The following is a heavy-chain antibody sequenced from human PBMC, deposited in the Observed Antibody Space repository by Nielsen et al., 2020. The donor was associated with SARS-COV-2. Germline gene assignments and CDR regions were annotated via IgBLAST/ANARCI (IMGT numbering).Heavy chain of an antibody. J-gene: IGHJ6*02. CDR3: AKVIWPAATNPFDGKDV. CDR2: IWYDGSNK. Sequence: GESLKISCAASGFTFSSYGMHWVRQAPGKGLEWVAVIWYDGSNKYYADSVKGRFTISRDNSKNTLYLQMNSLRAEDTAVYYCAKVIWPAATNPFDGKDVWGQGTTVTVSS. V-gene: IGHV3-30*02. CDR1: GFTFSSYG. D-gene: IGHD2-15*01.